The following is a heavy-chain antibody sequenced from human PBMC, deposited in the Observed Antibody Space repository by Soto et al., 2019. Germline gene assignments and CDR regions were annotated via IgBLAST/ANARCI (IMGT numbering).Heavy chain of an antibody. Sequence: GGSLRLSCAASGFTFSSYAMSWVRQAPGKGLEWVSAISGSGGSTYYADSVKGRFTISRDNSKNTLYLQMNSLRAEDTAVYYCAKDGLGDLWAARFSVWFDPWGQGTLVTVSS. J-gene: IGHJ5*02. CDR1: GFTFSSYA. V-gene: IGHV3-23*01. CDR3: AKDGLGDLWAARFSVWFDP. CDR2: ISGSGGST. D-gene: IGHD6-6*01.